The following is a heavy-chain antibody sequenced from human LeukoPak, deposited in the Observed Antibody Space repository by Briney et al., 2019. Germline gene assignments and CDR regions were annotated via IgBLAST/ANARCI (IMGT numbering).Heavy chain of an antibody. V-gene: IGHV4-30-2*01. J-gene: IGHJ4*02. CDR2: IYHSGST. D-gene: IGHD6-13*01. CDR3: AREQLVGGNFDY. Sequence: PSQTLSLTCTVSGGSISSGGYYWSWIRQPPGKGLEWIGYIYHSGSTYYNPSLKSRVTISVDRSKNQFSLKLSSVTAADTAVYYCAREQLVGGNFDYWGQGTLVTVSS. CDR1: GGSISSGGYY.